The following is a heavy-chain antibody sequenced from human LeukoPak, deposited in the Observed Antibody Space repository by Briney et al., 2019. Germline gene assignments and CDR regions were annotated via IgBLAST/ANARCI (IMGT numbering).Heavy chain of an antibody. CDR1: GGSISSGDYY. D-gene: IGHD3-9*01. J-gene: IGHJ4*02. V-gene: IGHV4-30-4*08. CDR3: ARVSHYDILTGYPAKYYFDY. Sequence: SQTLSLTCTVTGGSISSGDYYWSWIRQPPGAGLEWIGYIYYSGSTYYNPSLKSRVTISVDTSKNQFSLKLSSVTAADTAVYYCARVSHYDILTGYPAKYYFDYWGQGTLVTVSS. CDR2: IYYSGST.